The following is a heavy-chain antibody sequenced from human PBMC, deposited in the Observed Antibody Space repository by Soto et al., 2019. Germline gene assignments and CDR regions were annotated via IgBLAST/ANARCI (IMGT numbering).Heavy chain of an antibody. D-gene: IGHD1-26*01. CDR2: IYYSGST. Sequence: SETLSLTCTVSGGSISSGDYYWSWIRQHPGKGLEWIGYIYYSGSTYYNPSLKSRVTISVDTSKNQFSLKLSSVTAADTAVYYCARGSGSAHFDYWGQGTLVTVSS. CDR3: ARGSGSAHFDY. V-gene: IGHV4-31*03. CDR1: GGSISSGDYY. J-gene: IGHJ4*02.